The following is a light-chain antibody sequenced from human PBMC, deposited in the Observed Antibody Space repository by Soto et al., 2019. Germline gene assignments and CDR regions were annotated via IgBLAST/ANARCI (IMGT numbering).Light chain of an antibody. J-gene: IGLJ1*01. CDR2: EVT. CDR3: SSYVGNDVFV. Sequence: QSALTQPPSVSGSPGQSVTISCTGTSSDVGSYNRVSWYQQPPGTAPKLMIYEVTKRPSGVPDRFSGSKSGNTASLTVSGLQAEDEADYYCSSYVGNDVFVFGTGTKLTVL. V-gene: IGLV2-18*02. CDR1: SSDVGSYNR.